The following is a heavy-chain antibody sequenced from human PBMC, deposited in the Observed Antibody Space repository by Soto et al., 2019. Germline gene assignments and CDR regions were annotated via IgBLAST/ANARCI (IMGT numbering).Heavy chain of an antibody. CDR3: AKDFYDSSGSAPYYFDY. J-gene: IGHJ4*02. CDR2: ISYDGSNK. V-gene: IGHV3-30*18. D-gene: IGHD3-22*01. Sequence: PGGSLRLSCAASGFTFSSYGMHWVRQAPGKGLEWVAVISYDGSNKYYADSVKGRFTISRDNSKNTLYLQMNSLRAEDTGLYYCAKDFYDSSGSAPYYFDYWGQGTLVTVSS. CDR1: GFTFSSYG.